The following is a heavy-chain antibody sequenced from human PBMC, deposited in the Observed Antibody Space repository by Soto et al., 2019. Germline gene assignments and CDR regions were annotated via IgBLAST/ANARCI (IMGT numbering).Heavy chain of an antibody. CDR1: GGSISSGGYY. CDR2: IYYSGST. D-gene: IGHD2-15*01. Sequence: SETLSLTCTVSGGSISSGGYYWSWIRQHPGKGLEWIGYIYYSGSTYYNPSLKSRVTISVDTSKNQFSLKLSSVTAADTAVYYCAREGYCSGGSCYPNWFDPWGQGTLVTVSS. CDR3: AREGYCSGGSCYPNWFDP. V-gene: IGHV4-31*03. J-gene: IGHJ5*02.